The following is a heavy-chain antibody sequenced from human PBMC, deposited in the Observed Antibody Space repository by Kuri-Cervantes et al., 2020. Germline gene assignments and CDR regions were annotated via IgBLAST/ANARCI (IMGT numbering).Heavy chain of an antibody. CDR2: ISAYNGKT. V-gene: IGHV1-18*01. CDR1: VYTFSSYG. J-gene: IGHJ4*02. D-gene: IGHD4-17*01. Sequence: ASVKVSCKASVYTFSSYGISWVPQALGQRLERMGWISAYNGKTNYAQKLQGRVTMTTDTSTSTSYMALRSLRSDDTAVYYCARAVATYGDYRRNFDYWGQGTLVTVSS. CDR3: ARAVATYGDYRRNFDY.